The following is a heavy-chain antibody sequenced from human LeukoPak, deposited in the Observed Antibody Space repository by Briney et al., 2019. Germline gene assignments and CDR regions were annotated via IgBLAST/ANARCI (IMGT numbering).Heavy chain of an antibody. CDR2: IYPDDSNT. Sequence: GEALQISSQGAGYNFPIYWIGWVRRMPGQGREWMGIIYPDDSNTIYGPSFQGQVTISADESINTAYLEWSSLKASDTAIYYCARQGAAGKYYYYYMDVWGKGTTVTVSS. D-gene: IGHD6-13*01. V-gene: IGHV5-51*01. CDR1: GYNFPIYW. J-gene: IGHJ6*03. CDR3: ARQGAAGKYYYYYMDV.